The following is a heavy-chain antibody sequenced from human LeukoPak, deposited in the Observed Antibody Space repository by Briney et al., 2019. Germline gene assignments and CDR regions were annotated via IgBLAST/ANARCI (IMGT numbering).Heavy chain of an antibody. V-gene: IGHV1-46*01. D-gene: IGHD4-23*01. Sequence: GASVKVSCMSSGYTFANFYMHWLRQAPGQGLERMGLINPSGSRTWFSEKFQGRIILTRDMSTSTDYMELSSLRSEDTAVYFCARDNSIDDRGWWFDPWGQGTLVTVSS. CDR1: GYTFANFY. CDR3: ARDNSIDDRGWWFDP. CDR2: INPSGSRT. J-gene: IGHJ5*01.